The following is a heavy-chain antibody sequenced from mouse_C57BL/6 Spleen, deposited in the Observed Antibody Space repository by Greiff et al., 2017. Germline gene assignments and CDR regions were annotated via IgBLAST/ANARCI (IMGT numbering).Heavy chain of an antibody. CDR1: GFTFSDYG. D-gene: IGHD1-1*01. V-gene: IGHV5-17*01. J-gene: IGHJ2*01. Sequence: EVKVEESGGGLVKPGGSLKLSCAASGFTFSDYGMHWVRQAPEKGLEWVAYISSGSSTIYYADTVKGRFTISRDNAKNTLFLQMTSLRSEDTAMYYCARDYYGSSYGGFDYWGQGTTLTVSS. CDR3: ARDYYGSSYGGFDY. CDR2: ISSGSSTI.